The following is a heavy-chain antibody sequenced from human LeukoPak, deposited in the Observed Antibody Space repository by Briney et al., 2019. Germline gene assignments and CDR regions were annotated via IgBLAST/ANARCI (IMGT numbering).Heavy chain of an antibody. V-gene: IGHV3-23*01. CDR1: GFTFSSYA. D-gene: IGHD3-22*01. J-gene: IGHJ4*02. CDR3: AKGRYYYDSSGYYAPDY. Sequence: GGSLRLSCAASGFTFSSYAMSWVRQAPGKGLEWVSAISGSSGSTYYADSVKGRFTISRDNSKNTLYLQMNSLRAEDAAVYYCAKGRYYYDSSGYYAPDYWGQGTLVTVSS. CDR2: ISGSSGST.